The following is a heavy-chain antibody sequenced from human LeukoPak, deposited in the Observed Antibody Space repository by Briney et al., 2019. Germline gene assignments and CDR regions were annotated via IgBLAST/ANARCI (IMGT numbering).Heavy chain of an antibody. V-gene: IGHV3-30*02. Sequence: PGGSLRLSCAASGFTFSSYGMHWVRQAPGKGLEWVAFIQHDGTNKYYADSLKGRFTISRDKSKNTLYLQMNSLRTEDTAVYYCAKDSSHWAFDYWGQGALVAVSS. CDR3: AKDSSHWAFDY. CDR2: IQHDGTNK. CDR1: GFTFSSYG. D-gene: IGHD7-27*01. J-gene: IGHJ4*02.